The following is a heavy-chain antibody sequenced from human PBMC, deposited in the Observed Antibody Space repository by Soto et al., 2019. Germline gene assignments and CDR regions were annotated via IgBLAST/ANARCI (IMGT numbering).Heavy chain of an antibody. CDR2: ISSSGSTI. D-gene: IGHD3-10*01. J-gene: IGHJ4*02. CDR3: VSGKLEVTPRGFDY. V-gene: IGHV3-48*03. Sequence: PGGSLRLSCAASGFTFSSYEMNWVRQAPGKGLEWVSYISSSGSTIYYADSVKGRFTISRDNAKNSLYLQMNSLRAEDTAVYYCVSGKLEVTPRGFDYWGQGTLVTVSS. CDR1: GFTFSSYE.